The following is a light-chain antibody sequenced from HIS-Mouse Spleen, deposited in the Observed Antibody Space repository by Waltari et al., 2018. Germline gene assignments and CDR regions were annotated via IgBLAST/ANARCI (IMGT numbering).Light chain of an antibody. CDR3: QQYYSYRFT. CDR1: QGISSY. V-gene: IGKV1-8*01. J-gene: IGKJ3*01. CDR2: AAY. Sequence: AIRMTQSPSSFSASTGDRVTITCRASQGISSYLACYQQKPGKAPKLLIYAAYTLQSGVPSRFRGSGSGTEFTLTISCLQSEDFATYYCQQYYSYRFTFGPGTKVGIK.